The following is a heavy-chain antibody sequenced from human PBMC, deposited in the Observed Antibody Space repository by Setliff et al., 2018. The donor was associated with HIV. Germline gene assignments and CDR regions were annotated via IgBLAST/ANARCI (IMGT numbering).Heavy chain of an antibody. Sequence: SVKVSCKASGGTFSSYSITWVRQAPGQGLEWMGGIIPIFNTANYAQKFQGRVTITADESTSTAYMEMTSLTSADTAVYYCAREKEMATAANYYYGMDVWGLGTTVTVSS. CDR2: IIPIFNTA. CDR1: GGTFSSYS. CDR3: AREKEMATAANYYYGMDV. J-gene: IGHJ6*02. V-gene: IGHV1-69*13. D-gene: IGHD6-13*01.